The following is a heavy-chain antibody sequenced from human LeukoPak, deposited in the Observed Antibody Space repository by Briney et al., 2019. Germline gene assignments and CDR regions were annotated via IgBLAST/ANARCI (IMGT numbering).Heavy chain of an antibody. Sequence: ASVKVSCKVSGYTLTELSMHWVRQAPGKGLEGRGGFDPEDGETIYAQKFQGRVTMTEDTSTDTAYMELSCLRSEDTAVYYCATAILEGASPRFDPWGQGTLVTVSS. D-gene: IGHD1-26*01. CDR2: FDPEDGET. CDR1: GYTLTELS. J-gene: IGHJ5*02. V-gene: IGHV1-24*01. CDR3: ATAILEGASPRFDP.